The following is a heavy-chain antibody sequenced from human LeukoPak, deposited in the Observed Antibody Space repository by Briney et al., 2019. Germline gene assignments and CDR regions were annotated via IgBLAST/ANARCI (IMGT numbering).Heavy chain of an antibody. CDR2: ISGSGGST. J-gene: IGHJ4*02. D-gene: IGHD3-3*01. Sequence: GGSLRLSCTASGVTFSTYSMNWVRQTPEKGLVWVSSISGSGGSTYYAESVKGRFSISRDNSKKMMFLQTNSLRADDTAVYYCAKGGQNFDFWRFDYWGQGIQVTVSS. V-gene: IGHV3-23*01. CDR3: AKGGQNFDFWRFDY. CDR1: GVTFSTYS.